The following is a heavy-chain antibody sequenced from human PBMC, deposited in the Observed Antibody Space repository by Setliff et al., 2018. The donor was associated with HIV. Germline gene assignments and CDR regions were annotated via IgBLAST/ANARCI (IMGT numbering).Heavy chain of an antibody. J-gene: IGHJ6*03. Sequence: GGSLRLSCTASGFTFGDYAMSWVRQAPGKGLEWVAFIRTKAIGGTTEHAASVRGRFTISRDDSKSLAYLQMNSLKTEDTAVYYCTRRLALLRYFGGDYYYYMDVWGKGTTVTVSS. CDR1: GFTFGDYA. D-gene: IGHD3-9*01. CDR2: IRTKAIGGTT. CDR3: TRRLALLRYFGGDYYYYMDV. V-gene: IGHV3-49*04.